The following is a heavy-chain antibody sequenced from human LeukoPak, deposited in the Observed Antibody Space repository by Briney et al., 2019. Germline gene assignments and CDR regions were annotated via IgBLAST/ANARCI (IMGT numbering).Heavy chain of an antibody. V-gene: IGHV3-7*01. Sequence: GGSLRLSCAASGFTFSSYWMSWVRQAPGKGLEWVANIKQDGSEKYYVDSVKGRFTISRDNAKNSLYLQMNSLRAEDTAVYYCARGPWTYDYGDNWFDPWGQGTLVTVSS. J-gene: IGHJ5*02. CDR3: ARGPWTYDYGDNWFDP. D-gene: IGHD4-17*01. CDR1: GFTFSSYW. CDR2: IKQDGSEK.